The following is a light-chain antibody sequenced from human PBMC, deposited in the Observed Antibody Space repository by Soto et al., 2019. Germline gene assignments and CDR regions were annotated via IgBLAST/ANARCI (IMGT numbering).Light chain of an antibody. Sequence: QSALTQPASVSGSPGPSITSSGTGTSSDVGGYNYVSWYQQHPGKAPKLMIYAVTDRPSGVSSRFSGSKSGNTASLTIYGLQAEDEADYSCSSYTSSSTLFGTGTKVTVL. CDR1: SSDVGGYNY. V-gene: IGLV2-14*01. CDR3: SSYTSSSTL. CDR2: AVT. J-gene: IGLJ1*01.